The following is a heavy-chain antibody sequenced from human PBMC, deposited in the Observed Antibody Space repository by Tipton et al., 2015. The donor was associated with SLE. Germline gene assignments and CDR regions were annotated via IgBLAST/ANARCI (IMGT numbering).Heavy chain of an antibody. Sequence: QLVQSGAEVKKPGSSVKVSCKASGGTFSSYAISWVRQAPGQGLEWMGGIIPIFGTPNYAQKFQGRVTITADKSTTTAYMELSSLRSEDTAVYYCAGGRSGWERPRYYVDYGGQGTLVTVSS. CDR2: IIPIFGTP. CDR1: GGTFSSYA. CDR3: AGGRSGWERPRYYVDY. V-gene: IGHV1-69*06. D-gene: IGHD6-19*01. J-gene: IGHJ4*02.